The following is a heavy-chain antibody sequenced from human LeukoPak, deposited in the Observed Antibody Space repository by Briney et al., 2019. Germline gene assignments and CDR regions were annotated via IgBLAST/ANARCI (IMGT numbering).Heavy chain of an antibody. CDR3: ARLYGGNFDY. D-gene: IGHD1-26*01. V-gene: IGHV4-59*08. J-gene: IGHJ4*02. Sequence: SETLSLTCNVSGASISSYYWSWIRQPPGTGLEWIGYIDHSGSTYYNPSLKSRVTISVDTSKNQFSLKLSSVTAADTAVYSCARLYGGNFDYWGQGTLVTVSS. CDR2: IDHSGST. CDR1: GASISSYY.